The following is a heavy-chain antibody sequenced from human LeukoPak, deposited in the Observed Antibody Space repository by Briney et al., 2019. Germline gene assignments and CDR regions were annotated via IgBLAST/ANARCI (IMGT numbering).Heavy chain of an antibody. CDR2: ISSSSSTI. CDR3: AKEGLYDSSGYSALSNNWFDP. CDR1: GFTFSSYS. V-gene: IGHV3-48*01. J-gene: IGHJ5*02. D-gene: IGHD3-22*01. Sequence: PGGSLRLSCAASGFTFSSYSMNWVRQAPGKGLEWVSYISSSSSTIYYADSVKGRFTISRDNAKNSLYLQMNSLRAEDTAVYYCAKEGLYDSSGYSALSNNWFDPWGQGTLVTVSS.